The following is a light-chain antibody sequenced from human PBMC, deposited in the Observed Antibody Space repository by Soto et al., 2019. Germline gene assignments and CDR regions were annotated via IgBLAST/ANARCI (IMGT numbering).Light chain of an antibody. CDR3: QQFDSSLWT. V-gene: IGKV3-20*01. Sequence: EIVLTQSPGTLSLSPGERATLSCGASESVSSSYLARYQQKPGQTPRLLVYGASSRATGIPDRFSGSGSGTDFTLTISRVEPEDFAVYYCQQFDSSLWTFGRGTKVEVK. CDR1: ESVSSSY. J-gene: IGKJ1*01. CDR2: GAS.